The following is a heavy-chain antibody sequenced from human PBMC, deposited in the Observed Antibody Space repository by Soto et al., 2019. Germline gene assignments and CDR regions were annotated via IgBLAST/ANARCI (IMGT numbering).Heavy chain of an antibody. V-gene: IGHV4-4*07. D-gene: IGHD3-10*01. CDR1: GDAINNYY. CDR3: ARARRMTRGVLLDY. Sequence: QVHLQESGPGLVKPSETLSLTCAISGDAINNYYWSWIRLPAGKGLEWIGRIYSNGNTIFNPSLKSRITMSLDTPKNQLSLNLTSVTAADTAVYYCARARRMTRGVLLDYWGQGALVTVSS. J-gene: IGHJ4*02. CDR2: IYSNGNT.